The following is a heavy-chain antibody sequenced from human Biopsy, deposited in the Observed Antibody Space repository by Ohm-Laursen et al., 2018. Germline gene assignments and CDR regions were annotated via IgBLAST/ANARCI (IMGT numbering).Heavy chain of an antibody. Sequence: SLRLSCSASGFTLSDHNMDWVRLAPGKGLEWVGRTRNNGKTYTKEYAASVKGRFTISGDDSKNSLYLQMNSLKTEDTAVYFCARDVGSSGWYYYGMDVWGQGTTVTVSS. CDR3: ARDVGSSGWYYYGMDV. V-gene: IGHV3-72*01. J-gene: IGHJ6*02. D-gene: IGHD6-19*01. CDR2: TRNNGKTYTK. CDR1: GFTLSDHN.